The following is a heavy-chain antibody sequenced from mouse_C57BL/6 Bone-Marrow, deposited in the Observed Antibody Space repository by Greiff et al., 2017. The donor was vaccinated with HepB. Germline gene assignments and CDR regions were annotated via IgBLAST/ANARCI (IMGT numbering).Heavy chain of an antibody. CDR3: ARERDGYYDGYFDY. Sequence: QVQLKESGAELARPGASVKLSCKASGYTFTSYGISWVKQRTGQGLEWIGEIYPRSGNTYYNEKFKGKATLTADKSSSTAYMELRSLTSEDYAVYFCARERDGYYDGYFDYWGQGTTLTVSS. CDR2: IYPRSGNT. V-gene: IGHV1-81*01. CDR1: GYTFTSYG. D-gene: IGHD2-3*01. J-gene: IGHJ2*01.